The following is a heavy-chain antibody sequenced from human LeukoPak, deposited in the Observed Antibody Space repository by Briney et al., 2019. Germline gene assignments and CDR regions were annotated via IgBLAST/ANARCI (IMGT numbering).Heavy chain of an antibody. D-gene: IGHD3-10*01. V-gene: IGHV3-23*01. CDR1: GFTFSSYA. CDR2: ISGSGGST. CDR3: AELVGSSSYYYMDV. J-gene: IGHJ6*03. Sequence: GGSLRLSCAASGFTFSSYAMSWVRQAPGKGLEWVSAISGSGGSTYYADSVKGRFTISRGNSKNTLYLQMNSLRAEDTAVYYWAELVGSSSYYYMDVWGKGTTVTVSS.